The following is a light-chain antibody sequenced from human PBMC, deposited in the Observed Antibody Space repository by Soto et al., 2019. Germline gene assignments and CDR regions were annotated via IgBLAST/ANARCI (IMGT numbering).Light chain of an antibody. CDR3: QQYDNLPPRT. Sequence: DIQMTQSPSSLSASVGDRVTITCQASQDISNYLNWYQQKPGKAPKLLIYDASNLETGVPSRFSGSGSGTYFNFTISSLQPEDIATYYCQQYDNLPPRTFGGGTKVEIK. CDR2: DAS. J-gene: IGKJ4*01. V-gene: IGKV1-33*01. CDR1: QDISNY.